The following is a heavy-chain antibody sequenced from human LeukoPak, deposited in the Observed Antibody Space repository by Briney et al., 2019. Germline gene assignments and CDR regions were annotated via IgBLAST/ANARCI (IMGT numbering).Heavy chain of an antibody. CDR2: IPYDGNKI. D-gene: IGHD3-10*01. J-gene: IGHJ4*02. CDR3: ARDHDECPPDYCLDY. CDR1: GFTFSSYA. Sequence: GGSLTLSCAASGFTFSSYAMHWVRQAPGKGLEWVALIPYDGNKIYYADSVKRRFTISRDNSENTLSLQMNSLRPEDTAVYYCARDHDECPPDYCLDYWGQGTLVTVSS. V-gene: IGHV3-30*04.